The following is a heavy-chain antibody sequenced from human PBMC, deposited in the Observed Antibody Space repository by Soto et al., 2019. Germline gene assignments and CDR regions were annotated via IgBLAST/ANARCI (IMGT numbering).Heavy chain of an antibody. V-gene: IGHV3-23*01. CDR2: ISRSGGTI. CDR1: GFDFTKWP. D-gene: IGHD5-12*01. Sequence: EVRLLESGGGLVQLGRSLSLSYAASGFDFTKWPVTWVRQAPGKGLEWVSTISRSGGTIYYADSVEGRFTLSRDNSEKTVHLQMNSLRVDDTAVYYCGRDAGYADYWGQGTLV. J-gene: IGHJ4*02. CDR3: GRDAGYADY.